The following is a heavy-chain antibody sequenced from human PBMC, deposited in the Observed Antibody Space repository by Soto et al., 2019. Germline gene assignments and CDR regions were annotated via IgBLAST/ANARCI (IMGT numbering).Heavy chain of an antibody. CDR2: INPNSGGT. D-gene: IGHD2-21*02. CDR1: GYTFIDYY. V-gene: IGHV1-2*02. J-gene: IGHJ4*02. Sequence: GASVKVSCKASGYTFIDYYIHWVRQAPGQGLEWMGWINPNSGGTKYAPKFQGGVTMTRDTSITTAYMELSRLRSGDTAVYYCEREPATAKPEGVDFWGQGTLVTVSS. CDR3: EREPATAKPEGVDF.